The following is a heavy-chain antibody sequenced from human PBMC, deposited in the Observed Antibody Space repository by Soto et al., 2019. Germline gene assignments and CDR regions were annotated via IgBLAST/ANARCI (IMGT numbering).Heavy chain of an antibody. CDR2: IYHRGST. D-gene: IGHD6-19*01. Sequence: SETLSLTCTVSGDSISSSRYYWGWVRQPPGKGLEWIGSIYHRGSTYYSPSLKSRVTISVDTSKNEFSLRLSSVTAADTAVYFCARSVAVPGAHIDYWGQGTQVTVSS. CDR1: GDSISSSRYY. CDR3: ARSVAVPGAHIDY. V-gene: IGHV4-39*07. J-gene: IGHJ4*02.